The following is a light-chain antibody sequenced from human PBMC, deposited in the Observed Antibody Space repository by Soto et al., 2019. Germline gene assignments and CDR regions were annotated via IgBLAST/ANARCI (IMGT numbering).Light chain of an antibody. CDR3: SSYTSSSTLYV. J-gene: IGLJ1*01. CDR2: EVS. CDR1: SSDVGGYNY. V-gene: IGLV2-14*01. Sequence: ALTQPASVSGSPGQSITISCTGTSSDVGGYNYVSWYQQHPGKAPKLMIYEVSNRPSGVSNRFSGSKSGNTASLTISGLQAEDEADHYCSSYTSSSTLYVFGTGTKVTVL.